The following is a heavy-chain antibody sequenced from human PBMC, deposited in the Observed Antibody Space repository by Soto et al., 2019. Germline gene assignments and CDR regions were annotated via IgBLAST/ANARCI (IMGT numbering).Heavy chain of an antibody. D-gene: IGHD2-15*01. Sequence: GGSLRLSCAASGFTFSGSAMHWARQVSGKGLEWVGRIRSKANSYATAYAASVKGRFTISRDDSKNTAYLQMNSLKTEDTAVYYCTRPVYCSGGSCYGWFDPWGQGT. J-gene: IGHJ5*02. V-gene: IGHV3-73*01. CDR3: TRPVYCSGGSCYGWFDP. CDR1: GFTFSGSA. CDR2: IRSKANSYAT.